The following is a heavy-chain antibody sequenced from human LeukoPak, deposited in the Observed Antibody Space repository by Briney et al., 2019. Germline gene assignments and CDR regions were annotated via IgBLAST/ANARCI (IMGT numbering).Heavy chain of an antibody. CDR3: AKDGRSSGYSDYFDY. J-gene: IGHJ4*02. D-gene: IGHD3-22*01. CDR1: GFTFSSYA. CDR2: ISGGGGST. V-gene: IGHV3-23*01. Sequence: GGSLRLSCAASGFTFSSYAMSWVRQAPGKGLEWVSAISGGGGSTYYADSVKGRFTISRDNSKNTLYLQMNSLRAEDTAVYYCAKDGRSSGYSDYFDYWGQGTLVTVSS.